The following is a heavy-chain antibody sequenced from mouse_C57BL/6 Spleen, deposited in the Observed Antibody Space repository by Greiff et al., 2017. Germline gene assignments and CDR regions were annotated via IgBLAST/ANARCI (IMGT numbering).Heavy chain of an antibody. CDR1: GYTLTSYW. Sequence: QVQLQQPGAELVKPGASVKMSCKASGYTLTSYWITWVKQRPGQGLEWIGDIYPGSGSTNYNEKFKSKATLTVDTSSSTAYMQLSSLTSEDSAVYDGASRFYYDYDEDYWGQGTTLTVSS. D-gene: IGHD2-4*01. CDR2: IYPGSGST. V-gene: IGHV1-55*01. CDR3: ASRFYYDYDEDY. J-gene: IGHJ2*01.